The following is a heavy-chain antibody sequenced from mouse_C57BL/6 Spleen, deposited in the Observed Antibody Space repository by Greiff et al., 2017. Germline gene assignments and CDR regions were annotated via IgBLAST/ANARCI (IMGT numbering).Heavy chain of an antibody. CDR3: ARRGDDGYYVAWFAY. J-gene: IGHJ3*01. V-gene: IGHV3-6*01. Sequence: EVKLMESGPGLVKPSQSLSLTCSVTGYSITSGYYWNWIRQFPGNKLEWMGYISYDGSNNYNPSLKNRISITRDTSKNQFFLKLNSVTTEDTATYYCARRGDDGYYVAWFAYWGQGTLVTVSA. CDR1: GYSITSGYY. D-gene: IGHD2-3*01. CDR2: ISYDGSN.